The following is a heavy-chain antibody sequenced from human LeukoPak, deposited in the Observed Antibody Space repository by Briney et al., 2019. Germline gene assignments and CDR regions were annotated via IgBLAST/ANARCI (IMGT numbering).Heavy chain of an antibody. Sequence: PGGSLRLSCTAYGFIFGDHAMSWVRQAPGKGLEWVGFIRSKAYGGTTEYAASVRGRFTISRDDSKSIAYLQMNSLETEDTALYYCTRGPILLWMHNGMDVWRQGTTVTVSS. CDR1: GFIFGDHA. CDR2: IRSKAYGGTT. CDR3: TRGPILLWMHNGMDV. V-gene: IGHV3-49*04. J-gene: IGHJ6*02. D-gene: IGHD2-2*01.